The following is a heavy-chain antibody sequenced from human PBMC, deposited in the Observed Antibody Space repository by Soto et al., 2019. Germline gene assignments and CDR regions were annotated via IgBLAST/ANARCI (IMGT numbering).Heavy chain of an antibody. J-gene: IGHJ6*03. CDR2: INDSGNI. D-gene: IGHD3-10*01. Sequence: QVQLQQWGAGLLKPSETLSLTCAVYGGSFSGYQWSWIRQTPGKGLEWIGEINDSGNINYNPSLKGRVTIFLDTPKKQISLKLSSVTAADSAVYYCARGLILWFGELSRRGGYWYYMDVWGKGTTVTVSS. CDR3: ARGLILWFGELSRRGGYWYYMDV. V-gene: IGHV4-34*01. CDR1: GGSFSGYQ.